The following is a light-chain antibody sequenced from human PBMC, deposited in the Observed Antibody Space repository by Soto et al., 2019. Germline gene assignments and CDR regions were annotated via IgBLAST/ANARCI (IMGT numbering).Light chain of an antibody. Sequence: QSVLTQPPSVSGAPGQRVTISCTGSSSNIGAGYDVHWYQQLPGTAPKLLIYGNSNRPSGVPDRFSGSKSGTSASLAITGLQAEDEADYYCQSYDSSLSEVVFGGGTQLTVL. V-gene: IGLV1-40*01. CDR2: GNS. CDR3: QSYDSSLSEVV. J-gene: IGLJ2*01. CDR1: SSNIGAGYD.